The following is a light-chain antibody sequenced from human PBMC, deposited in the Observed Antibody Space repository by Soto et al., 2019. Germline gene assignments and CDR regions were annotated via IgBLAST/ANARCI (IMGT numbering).Light chain of an antibody. J-gene: IGLJ1*01. Sequence: SALTQPASVSGSPGQSITISCTGTSSDVGYYNYVSWYQQHPGNAPKLMIYEVSNRPSGVSNRFSGSKSGNTASLTISGLQAEDEADYYCTSYTATSTYVFGTGTKLTVL. V-gene: IGLV2-14*01. CDR3: TSYTATSTYV. CDR2: EVS. CDR1: SSDVGYYNY.